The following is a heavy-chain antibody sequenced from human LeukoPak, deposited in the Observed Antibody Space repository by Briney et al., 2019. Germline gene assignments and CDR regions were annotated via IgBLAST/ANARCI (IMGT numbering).Heavy chain of an antibody. V-gene: IGHV3-43*01. Sequence: GGSLRLSCVASGFSFDDYTMHGVRQTPGKALEWVSLIIWDGGTTYYADSVKGRFTISRDNSKNTLYLQMNSLRAEDTAVYYCAKHPVGATYYMDVWGKGTTVTISS. CDR2: IIWDGGTT. D-gene: IGHD1-26*01. CDR1: GFSFDDYT. J-gene: IGHJ6*03. CDR3: AKHPVGATYYMDV.